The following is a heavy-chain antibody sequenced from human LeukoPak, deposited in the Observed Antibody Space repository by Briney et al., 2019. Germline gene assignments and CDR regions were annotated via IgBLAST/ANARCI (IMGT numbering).Heavy chain of an antibody. Sequence: TGGSLRLSCAASGFTVSSNYMSWVRQAPGKWLEWVSLIYSGADTYYADSVKGRFTISRDNSKNTLYLQMNSLRAEDTAVYYCARLGMIQAYSTEDYWGQGTLVTVSS. CDR1: GFTVSSNY. J-gene: IGHJ4*02. V-gene: IGHV3-53*01. CDR2: IYSGADT. D-gene: IGHD6-13*01. CDR3: ARLGMIQAYSTEDY.